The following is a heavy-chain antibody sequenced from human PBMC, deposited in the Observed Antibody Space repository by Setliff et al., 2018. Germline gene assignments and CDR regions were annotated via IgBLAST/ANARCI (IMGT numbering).Heavy chain of an antibody. V-gene: IGHV3-23*01. J-gene: IGHJ4*02. Sequence: GESLKISCVASGFTFSNHAMSWVRQAPGKGPEWVSTISGSGDSTYYADAMRGRFTISRDNSKNSLYLQAKGLRAEDTAVYYCVKDGVGPTYTYFFDYWGQGSQVTVSS. CDR3: VKDGVGPTYTYFFDY. D-gene: IGHD1-26*01. CDR2: ISGSGDST. CDR1: GFTFSNHA.